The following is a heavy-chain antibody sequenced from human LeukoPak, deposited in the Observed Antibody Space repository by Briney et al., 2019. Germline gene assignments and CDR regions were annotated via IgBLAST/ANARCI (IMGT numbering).Heavy chain of an antibody. CDR2: ISSSSSTI. Sequence: PGGSLRLSCAASGFTFSSYSMNWVRQAPGKGLEWVSYISSSSSTIYYADSVKGRFTISRDNAKNSLYLQMNSLRAEDTAVYYCARDFSKYYFDYWGQGTLVTVSS. D-gene: IGHD6-13*01. CDR1: GFTFSSYS. CDR3: ARDFSKYYFDY. V-gene: IGHV3-48*04. J-gene: IGHJ4*02.